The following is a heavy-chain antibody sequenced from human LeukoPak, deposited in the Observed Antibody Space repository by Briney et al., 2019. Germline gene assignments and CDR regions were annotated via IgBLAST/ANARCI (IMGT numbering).Heavy chain of an antibody. CDR3: ARNSRYSFDI. CDR2: IKSDGSER. Sequence: GGSLRLSCAASGFTFSGYWMSWVRQAPGKGLEWVALIKSDGSERYYVDSVKGRFTISRDNAKNSLYLPMNSLRAEDTAVYYCARNSRYSFDIWGQGTIVTVSS. V-gene: IGHV3-7*04. CDR1: GFTFSGYW. J-gene: IGHJ3*02. D-gene: IGHD4-11*01.